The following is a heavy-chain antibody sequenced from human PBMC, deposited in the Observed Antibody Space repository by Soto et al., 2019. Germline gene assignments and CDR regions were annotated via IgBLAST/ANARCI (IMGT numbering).Heavy chain of an antibody. CDR1: GIMSSGYG. CDR2: INPILDST. CDR3: ATMNRARLVS. J-gene: IGHJ4*02. V-gene: IGHV1-69*09. D-gene: IGHD3-10*01. Sequence: QEQVVQSGPAMKEPGSSVKVSCRASGIMSSGYGFSWVRQAPGQGLEWVGRINPILDSTHYAQNLQGRVSITVNKSTDTAYLEVTSLRLEDTAIYFCATMNRARLVSWGRGTVVTVSS.